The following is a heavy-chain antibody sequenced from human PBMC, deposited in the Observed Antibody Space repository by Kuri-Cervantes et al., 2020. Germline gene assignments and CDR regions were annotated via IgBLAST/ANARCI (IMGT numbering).Heavy chain of an antibody. CDR2: TSGSGSRT. J-gene: IGHJ4*02. CDR3: ARDLISNYLDY. D-gene: IGHD2-8*01. V-gene: IGHV3-23*01. CDR1: GFTFSSNA. Sequence: GESLKISCAASGFTFSSNAMSWVRQAPGKGLEWVSFTSGSGSRTYYADSVKGRFTISRDNSKNTLYLQMNSLRAEDTAVYYCARDLISNYLDYWGQGTLVTVSS.